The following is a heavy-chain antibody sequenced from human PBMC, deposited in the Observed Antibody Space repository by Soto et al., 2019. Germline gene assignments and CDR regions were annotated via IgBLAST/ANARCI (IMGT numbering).Heavy chain of an antibody. CDR1: GFTFSSYA. J-gene: IGHJ4*02. CDR2: ISGSGGST. CDR3: AKAPTTVTTYFDY. D-gene: IGHD4-17*01. Sequence: GGSLRLSCAASGFTFSSYAMSGGRQAPGKGLEWVSAISGSGGSTYYADSVKGRFTISRDNSKNTLYLQMNSLRAEDTAVYYCAKAPTTVTTYFDYWGQGTLVTVSS. V-gene: IGHV3-23*01.